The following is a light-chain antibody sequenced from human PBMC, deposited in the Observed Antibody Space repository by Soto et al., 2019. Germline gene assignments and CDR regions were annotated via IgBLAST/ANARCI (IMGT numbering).Light chain of an antibody. J-gene: IGLJ1*01. CDR2: EVT. Sequence: QSVLTQPASVSGSPGQSITISCTGPSSDVGAYNFVSWYQHHPGKAPKLILYEVTTRPSGVSSRFSGSKSGNKASLTISGPQADDEANYYCSSYTSSNTPYVFGTGTKVTVL. CDR1: SSDVGAYNF. CDR3: SSYTSSNTPYV. V-gene: IGLV2-14*01.